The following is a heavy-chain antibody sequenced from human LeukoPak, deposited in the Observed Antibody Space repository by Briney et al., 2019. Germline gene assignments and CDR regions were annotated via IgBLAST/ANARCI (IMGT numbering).Heavy chain of an antibody. J-gene: IGHJ6*03. Sequence: GGSLRLSCAASGFSFSTSWMYWVRQAPGKELLWVSRLNGDGSDPSYADSVKGRFTISRDNAKNPLYLQMKTLRAEDTGVYYCAKDGTFSGSSNYYYIDVWGKGTTVTISS. V-gene: IGHV3-74*01. CDR3: AKDGTFSGSSNYYYIDV. CDR2: LNGDGSDP. D-gene: IGHD3-3*02. CDR1: GFSFSTSW.